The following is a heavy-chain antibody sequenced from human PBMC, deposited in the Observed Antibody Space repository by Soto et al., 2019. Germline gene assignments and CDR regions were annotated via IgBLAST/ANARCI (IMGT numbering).Heavy chain of an antibody. Sequence: QVQLVQSGAEVKKPGSSVKVSCLASRGTFNRYAINWVRQAPGHGLEWLGALVPQFGTPNYAQKFQDRVTIVADESTNAPSMELRGLTSDDMAVDYWARQNRDTPMVPFDVWGQGTLVTFSS. J-gene: IGHJ4*02. V-gene: IGHV1-69*01. CDR3: ARQNRDTPMVPFDV. D-gene: IGHD5-18*01. CDR2: LVPQFGTP. CDR1: RGTFNRYA.